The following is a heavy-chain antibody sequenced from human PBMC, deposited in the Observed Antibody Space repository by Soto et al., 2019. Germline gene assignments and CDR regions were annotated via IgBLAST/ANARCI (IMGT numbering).Heavy chain of an antibody. CDR1: GGSFSGYY. CDR3: ARGRIAVAVSYYYYYGMDV. D-gene: IGHD6-19*01. CDR2: INHSGST. J-gene: IGHJ6*02. V-gene: IGHV4-34*01. Sequence: SETLSLTCAVYGGSFSGYYWSWIRQPPGRGLEWIGEINHSGSTNYNPSLKSRVTISVDTSKNQFSLKLSSVTAADTAVYYCARGRIAVAVSYYYYYGMDVWGQGTTVTVSS.